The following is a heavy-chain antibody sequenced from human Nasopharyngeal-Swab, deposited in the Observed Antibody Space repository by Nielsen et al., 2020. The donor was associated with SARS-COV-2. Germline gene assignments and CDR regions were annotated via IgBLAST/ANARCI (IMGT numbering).Heavy chain of an antibody. CDR1: GCSISSSSYY. CDR2: IYYSGST. J-gene: IGHJ4*02. CDR3: ARVIGGADYFDY. V-gene: IGHV4-39*07. D-gene: IGHD1-26*01. Sequence: SETLSLTCTVSGCSISSSSYYWGWIRQTPGKGLEWIGSIYYSGSTYYNPSLNSRVTISVDTSKNQFSQKLSSVTAADTAVYYCARVIGGADYFDYWGQGTLVTVSS.